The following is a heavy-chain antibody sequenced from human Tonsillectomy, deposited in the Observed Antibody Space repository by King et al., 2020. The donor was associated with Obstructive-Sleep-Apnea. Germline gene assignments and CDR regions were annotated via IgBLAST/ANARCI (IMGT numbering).Heavy chain of an antibody. Sequence: VQLVESGGGVVQPGRSLRLSCAASGFTFSSYGMHWVRQAPGKGLEWVAVISYDGSNKYYADSVKGRFTISRDNSKNTLYLQMNSLRAEDMAVYYCAKDLYYVSIDGGMDVWGQGTTVTVSS. V-gene: IGHV3-30*18. CDR1: GFTFSSYG. CDR2: ISYDGSNK. D-gene: IGHD3-10*02. CDR3: AKDLYYVSIDGGMDV. J-gene: IGHJ6*02.